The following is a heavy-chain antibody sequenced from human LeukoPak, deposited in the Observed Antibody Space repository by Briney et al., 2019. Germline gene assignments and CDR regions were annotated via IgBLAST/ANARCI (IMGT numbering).Heavy chain of an antibody. CDR1: GYSFTSYA. CDR3: ARDSGSGSNDY. V-gene: IGHV1-3*01. Sequence: ASVKVSCKASGYSFTSYAMHWVRQALGQRPEWMGWISAGNGNTKYSQNFQGRVTFISNTSATTAFMELSSLRSEDAAVYYCARDSGSGSNDYWGQGTLVTVSS. J-gene: IGHJ4*02. CDR2: ISAGNGNT. D-gene: IGHD1-26*01.